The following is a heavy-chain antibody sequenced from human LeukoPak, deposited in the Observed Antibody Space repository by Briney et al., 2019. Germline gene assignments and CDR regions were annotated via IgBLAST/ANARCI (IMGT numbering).Heavy chain of an antibody. CDR2: ISAYNGNT. CDR3: ARDGRGYSSSWYSDYYYGMDV. J-gene: IGHJ6*02. D-gene: IGHD6-13*01. V-gene: IGHV1-18*01. Sequence: GASATVSCKASGYTFTSYGISWVRQAPGQGLEWMGWISAYNGNTNYAQKLQGRVTMTTDTSTSTAYMELRSLRSDDTAVYYCARDGRGYSSSWYSDYYYGMDVWGQGTTVTVSS. CDR1: GYTFTSYG.